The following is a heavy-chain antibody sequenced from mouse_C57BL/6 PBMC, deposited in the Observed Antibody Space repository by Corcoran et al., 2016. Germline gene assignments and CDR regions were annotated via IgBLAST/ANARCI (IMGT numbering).Heavy chain of an antibody. CDR1: GYTFTTYG. J-gene: IGHJ1*03. CDR3: ARYDGYYWYFDV. D-gene: IGHD2-3*01. CDR2: INTYSGVP. V-gene: IGHV9-3*01. Sequence: QIQLVQSGPELKKPGETVKISCKASGYTFTTYGMSWVKQAPGKGLKWMGWINTYSGVPTYADDFKGRFAFSLGTSASTAYLPINNRKNEDTATDCCARYDGYYWYFDVWGTGTTVTVSS.